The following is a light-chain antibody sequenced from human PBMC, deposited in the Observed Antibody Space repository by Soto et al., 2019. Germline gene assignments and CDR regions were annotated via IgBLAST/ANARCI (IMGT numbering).Light chain of an antibody. CDR3: QQYGSSPYT. J-gene: IGKJ2*01. CDR2: GAS. V-gene: IGKV3-20*01. CDR1: QSISSSY. Sequence: EIVLTQSPGTLSLSPGERATLSCRASQSISSSYLAWYQHKPGLPPRLLIYGASRRATGIPDRFSGSGSGTDFTLTITRLEPEDFAVYYCQQYGSSPYTFGQGTKLEIK.